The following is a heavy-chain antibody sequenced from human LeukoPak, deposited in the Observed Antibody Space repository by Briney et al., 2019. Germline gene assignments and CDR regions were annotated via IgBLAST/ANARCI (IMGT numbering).Heavy chain of an antibody. Sequence: PSETLSLTCTVSRGSISGYYWSWVRQPPGKGLEWIGYFYYSVTTNYNPSLKSRVTISVDMSKNQFSLNLTSVTAADTAVYYCVRGLSWGSGSGYFDFWGQGTLVTVSS. J-gene: IGHJ4*02. CDR1: RGSISGYY. D-gene: IGHD7-27*01. CDR2: FYYSVTT. V-gene: IGHV4-59*01. CDR3: VRGLSWGSGSGYFDF.